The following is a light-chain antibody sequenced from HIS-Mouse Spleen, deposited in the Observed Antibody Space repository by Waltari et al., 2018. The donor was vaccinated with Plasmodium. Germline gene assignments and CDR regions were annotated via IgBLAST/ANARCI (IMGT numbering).Light chain of an antibody. CDR1: QSVSSY. CDR3: QQRSNWPRVLT. J-gene: IGKJ4*01. CDR2: DAS. Sequence: EIVLTQSPATLSLSPGERPTLSCRASQSVSSYLAWYQQKPGQAPRLLIYDASNRATGIPARFSGSGSGTDFTLTISSLEPEDFAVYYCQQRSNWPRVLTFGGGTKVEIK. V-gene: IGKV3-11*01.